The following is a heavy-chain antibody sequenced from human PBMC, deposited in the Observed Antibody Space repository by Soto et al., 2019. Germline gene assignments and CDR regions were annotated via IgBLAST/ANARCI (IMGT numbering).Heavy chain of an antibody. CDR1: GFTFSTYT. CDR2: IIGSAYTA. V-gene: IGHV3-23*01. D-gene: IGHD2-21*01. CDR3: ARYSEATIGVGYGY. J-gene: IGHJ4*02. Sequence: EVHLLESGGGLVQPGGSLTHSCAASGFTFSTYTMSWVRQAPGEGLEGVSAIIGSAYTADYADTVKGRFTISRANSKNTLNLEINSLRAEETAVYYCARYSEATIGVGYGYGGQGPRVTVSS.